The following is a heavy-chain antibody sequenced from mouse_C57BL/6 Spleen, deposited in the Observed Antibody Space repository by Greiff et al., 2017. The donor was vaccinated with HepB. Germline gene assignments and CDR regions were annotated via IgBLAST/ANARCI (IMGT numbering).Heavy chain of an antibody. CDR2: IDPSDSYT. CDR1: GYTFTSYW. Sequence: VQLQQPGAELVKPGASVKLSCKASGYTFTSYWMQWVKQRPGQGLEWIGEIDPSDSYTNYNQKFKGKATLTVDTSSSTAYMQLSSLTSEDSAVYYCARRDGYDWFAYWGQGTLVTVSA. CDR3: ARRDGYDWFAY. J-gene: IGHJ3*01. V-gene: IGHV1-50*01. D-gene: IGHD2-2*01.